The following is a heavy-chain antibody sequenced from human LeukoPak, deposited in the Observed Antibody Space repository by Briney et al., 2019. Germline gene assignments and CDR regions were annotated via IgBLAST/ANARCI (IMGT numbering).Heavy chain of an antibody. CDR2: ISSSSSYI. CDR3: ARDSGYYYDSYGYYPQYFQH. D-gene: IGHD3-22*01. Sequence: PGGSLRLSCAASGFTFSSYSMNWVRQAPGKGLEWVSSISSSSSYIYYADSVKGRFTISRDNAKNSLYLQMDSLRAEDTAVYYCARDSGYYYDSYGYYPQYFQHWGQGTLVTVSS. CDR1: GFTFSSYS. J-gene: IGHJ1*01. V-gene: IGHV3-21*01.